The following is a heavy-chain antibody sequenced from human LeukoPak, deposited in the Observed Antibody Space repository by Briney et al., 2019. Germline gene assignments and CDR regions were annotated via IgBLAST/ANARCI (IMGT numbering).Heavy chain of an antibody. CDR1: GFTVSSNY. CDR3: ARYSSGWTASYNWFDS. D-gene: IGHD6-19*01. CDR2: ISSSGSTI. V-gene: IGHV3-11*04. J-gene: IGHJ5*01. Sequence: GGPLRLSCAASGFTVSSNYMSWVRQAPGKGLEWVSYISSSGSTIYYADSVKVRFTISRDNAKNSLYLQMNSLRAEDTAVYYCARYSSGWTASYNWFDSWGQGTLVTVSS.